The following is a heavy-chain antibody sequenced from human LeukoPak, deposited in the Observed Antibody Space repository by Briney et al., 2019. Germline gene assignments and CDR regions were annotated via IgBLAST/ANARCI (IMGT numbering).Heavy chain of an antibody. J-gene: IGHJ4*02. V-gene: IGHV3-7*03. CDR2: IKQDGSEK. Sequence: GGSLRLSCAASGFTFSNYGMNWVRQAPGKGLEWVANIKQDGSEKYYVDSVKGRFTISRDNAKNSLYLQMNSLRVEDTAVYYCARVFSAVTGSPFDYWGQGTLVTVSS. D-gene: IGHD3-9*01. CDR1: GFTFSNYG. CDR3: ARVFSAVTGSPFDY.